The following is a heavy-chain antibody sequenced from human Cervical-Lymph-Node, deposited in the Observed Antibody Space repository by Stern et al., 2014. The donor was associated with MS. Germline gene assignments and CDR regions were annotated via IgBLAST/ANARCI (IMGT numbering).Heavy chain of an antibody. J-gene: IGHJ6*02. Sequence: MQLVESGAEVKKPGSSVKVSCKASGGTFSSYAISWVRQAPGQGLEWMGGLIPIFGTANYAQKFQGRVTITADESTSTAYMELSSLRSEDTAVYYCAREYNWNDRYYGMDVWGQGTTVTVSS. CDR3: AREYNWNDRYYGMDV. CDR2: LIPIFGTA. D-gene: IGHD1-20*01. CDR1: GGTFSSYA. V-gene: IGHV1-69*01.